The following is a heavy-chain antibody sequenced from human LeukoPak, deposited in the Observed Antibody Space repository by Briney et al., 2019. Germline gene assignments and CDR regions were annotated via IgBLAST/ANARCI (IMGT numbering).Heavy chain of an antibody. D-gene: IGHD3-16*01. J-gene: IGHJ4*02. V-gene: IGHV1-18*01. CDR1: GYAFTSYG. CDR3: ARDVGRSYDLDY. Sequence: ASVKVSCKASGYAFTSYGISWVRQAPGQGLEWMGWISAYNGNTDYAQSLQGRVTMTIDTSTSTVYMELRSLRSDDTAVYYCARDVGRSYDLDYWGQGTLVTVSS. CDR2: ISAYNGNT.